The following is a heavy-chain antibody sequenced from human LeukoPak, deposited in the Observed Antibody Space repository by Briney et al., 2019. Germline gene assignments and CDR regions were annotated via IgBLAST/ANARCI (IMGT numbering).Heavy chain of an antibody. D-gene: IGHD3-10*01. J-gene: IGHJ6*03. CDR1: GFTFSSYW. V-gene: IGHV3-7*01. CDR3: ARADDDMVRGLYYMDA. CDR2: IKQDGSEK. Sequence: GGSLRLSCAASGFTFSSYWMSWVRQAPGKGLEWVANIKQDGSEKYYVDSVKGRFTISRDNAKNSLYLQMNSLRAEDTAVYYCARADDDMVRGLYYMDAWGKGTTVTVSS.